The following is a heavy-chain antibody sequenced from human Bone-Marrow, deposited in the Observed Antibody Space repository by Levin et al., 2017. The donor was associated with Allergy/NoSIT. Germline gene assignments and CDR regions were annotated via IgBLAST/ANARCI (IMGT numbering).Heavy chain of an antibody. D-gene: IGHD5-18*01. CDR3: ATAPGFSYGIDWYFTL. J-gene: IGHJ2*01. CDR1: GGIFTDYA. CDR2: IMPLFNRR. Sequence: PAASVKVSCKASGGIFTDYAINWLRQAPGQGPEWVGGIMPLFNRRDYAQNFQGRLTITADEPTSTVYMELRSLASEDTAIYYCATAPGFSYGIDWYFTLWGRGTLVTV. V-gene: IGHV1-69*13.